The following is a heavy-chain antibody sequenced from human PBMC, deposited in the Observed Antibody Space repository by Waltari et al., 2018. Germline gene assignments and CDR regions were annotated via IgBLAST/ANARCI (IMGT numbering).Heavy chain of an antibody. D-gene: IGHD3-22*01. CDR1: GYTLTELS. J-gene: IGHJ4*02. CDR2: FEPEDGET. V-gene: IGHV1-24*01. Sequence: QVQLVQSGAEVKKPGASVKVSCKVSGYTLTELSMHWVRQAPGTGLEWMGGFEPEDGETIYAQKVQGRVTMTEDTSTDTAYMELGSLRSEDTAWYYCATDHPRQYYDSSGYQFDYWGQGTLVTVSS. CDR3: ATDHPRQYYDSSGYQFDY.